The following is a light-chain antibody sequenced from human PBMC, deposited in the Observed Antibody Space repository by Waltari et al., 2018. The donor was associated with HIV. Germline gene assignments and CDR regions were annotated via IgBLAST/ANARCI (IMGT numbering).Light chain of an antibody. CDR1: SSDVGGYKE. Sequence: QSARTQPPSASGSPGQSVTISCTGTSSDVGGYKEVTWYQRHPGKARKLMIYEVPKRAPRLPVRFSGPKSGDTAALAVSGLQAEDEADYYCLSCPGSNDFVVFGGGTKLTVL. J-gene: IGLJ2*01. V-gene: IGLV2-8*01. CDR2: EVP. CDR3: LSCPGSNDFVV.